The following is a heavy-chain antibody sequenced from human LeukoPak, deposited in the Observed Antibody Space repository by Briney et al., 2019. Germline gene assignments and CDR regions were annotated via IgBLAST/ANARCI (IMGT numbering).Heavy chain of an antibody. D-gene: IGHD3-10*01. Sequence: GASVKVSCKASGYTFTSHGIIWVRQAPGQGLEWMGWVSAYNGNTKYAQKFQGRVTMTRNTSISTAYMELSSLRSEDTAVYYCARRRYYGSGSYYRSLLFDYWGQGTLVTVSS. V-gene: IGHV1-18*01. J-gene: IGHJ4*02. CDR1: GYTFTSHG. CDR2: VSAYNGNT. CDR3: ARRRYYGSGSYYRSLLFDY.